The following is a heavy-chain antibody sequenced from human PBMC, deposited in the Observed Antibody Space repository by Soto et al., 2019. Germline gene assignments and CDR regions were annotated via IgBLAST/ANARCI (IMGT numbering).Heavy chain of an antibody. V-gene: IGHV4-59*01. D-gene: IGHD4-17*01. J-gene: IGHJ4*02. CDR3: ARGNTVTTPCDY. Sequence: VQLQESGPGLVKPSETLSLTCTVSDGSISSYYWSWIRQPPGKGLEWIGYIYHSGSTNYNPSLKSRVTISVDTSTNQFALKLSSVTAADTAVYYCARGNTVTTPCDYWGQGTLVIVSS. CDR1: DGSISSYY. CDR2: IYHSGST.